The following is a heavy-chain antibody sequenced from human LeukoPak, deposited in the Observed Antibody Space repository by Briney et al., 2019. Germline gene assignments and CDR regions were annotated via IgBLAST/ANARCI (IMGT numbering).Heavy chain of an antibody. Sequence: SSETLSLTCAVSGGSISSSNWWSWVRPPPGKGLEWIGEIYHSGSTNYNPSLKSRVTISVDKSKNQFSLKLSSVTAADTAVYYCARVCIAAAGTSRYFDLWGRGTLVTVSS. J-gene: IGHJ2*01. CDR3: ARVCIAAAGTSRYFDL. V-gene: IGHV4-4*02. CDR1: GGSISSSNW. D-gene: IGHD6-13*01. CDR2: IYHSGST.